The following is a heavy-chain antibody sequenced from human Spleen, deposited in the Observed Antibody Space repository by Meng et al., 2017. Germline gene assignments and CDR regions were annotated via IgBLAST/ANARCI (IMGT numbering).Heavy chain of an antibody. CDR1: GDSISSTNW. CDR2: IYQSGNT. V-gene: IGHV4-4*02. D-gene: IGHD1/OR15-1a*01. CDR3: ARRTTFGIGSWFDP. Sequence: GPPQESGPGLVKPSGNLSLTCACSGDSISSTNWCSWVRQSPGKGLEWIGEIYQSGNTNYNPSLESRVTISLDRSKNQFSLKLSSVTAADTAVYYCARRTTFGIGSWFDPWGQGILVTVSS. J-gene: IGHJ5*02.